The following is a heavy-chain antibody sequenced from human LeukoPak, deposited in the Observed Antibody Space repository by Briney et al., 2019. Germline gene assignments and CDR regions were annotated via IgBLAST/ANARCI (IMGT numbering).Heavy chain of an antibody. Sequence: SETLSLTCTVSGGSISSYYWSWVRQPAGKGLEWIGRISSSGSTNYNPSLKSRVTISGDTSKNQFSLKLSSVTAADTAVYFCARGPYSYDSSGAFDIWGQGTMVTVSS. D-gene: IGHD3-22*01. CDR1: GGSISSYY. J-gene: IGHJ3*02. CDR2: ISSSGST. V-gene: IGHV4-4*07. CDR3: ARGPYSYDSSGAFDI.